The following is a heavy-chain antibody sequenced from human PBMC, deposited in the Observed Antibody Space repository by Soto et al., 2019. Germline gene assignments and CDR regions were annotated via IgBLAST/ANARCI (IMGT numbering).Heavy chain of an antibody. Sequence: LVKLYFKRAWYGFTVDYVGWGRKAPGQGLEWMGIINPSGGSTSYAQKFQGRVTMTRDTSTSTVYMELSSLRSEDTAVYYCARDMVASANFDYSAQRPLLTLPS. V-gene: IGHV1-46*01. J-gene: IGHJ4*02. CDR2: INPSGGST. CDR1: WYGFTVDY. CDR3: ARDMVASANFDY. D-gene: IGHD2-15*01.